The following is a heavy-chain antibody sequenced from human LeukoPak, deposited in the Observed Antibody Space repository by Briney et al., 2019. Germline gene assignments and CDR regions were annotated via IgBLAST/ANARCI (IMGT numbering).Heavy chain of an antibody. Sequence: GGSLRLSCAASGFTFSSYWMHWVRQAPGKGLVWLSRINSDGNITTYADSVRGRFTISRDNANNTLYLQMSSLRVDDTAVYFCARRGLVPAFDIWGQGTVVSVTS. D-gene: IGHD3-10*02. CDR3: ARRGLVPAFDI. CDR1: GFTFSSYW. CDR2: INSDGNIT. V-gene: IGHV3-74*01. J-gene: IGHJ3*02.